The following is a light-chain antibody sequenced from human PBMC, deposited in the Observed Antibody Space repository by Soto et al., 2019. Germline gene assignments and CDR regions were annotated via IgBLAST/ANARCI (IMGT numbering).Light chain of an antibody. CDR1: QSVSSSY. J-gene: IGKJ1*01. CDR2: GAS. Sequence: IVLTQSPGTLCLCVLQPDHLSCSCSQSVSSSYLAWYQQKPGQAPRLLIYGASSRATGIPDRFSGRGSGTDFTLTISRLEPEDFAVYYCQQYGSSLTWTFGQGTKVEIK. CDR3: QQYGSSLTWT. V-gene: IGKV3-20*01.